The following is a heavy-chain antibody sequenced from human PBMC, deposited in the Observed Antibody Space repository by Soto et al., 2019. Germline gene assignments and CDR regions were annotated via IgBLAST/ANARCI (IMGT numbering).Heavy chain of an antibody. J-gene: IGHJ4*02. CDR2: IKKKPDGGTT. D-gene: IGHD3-10*01. CDR3: STETLPMARGVLDY. Sequence: EVQLVESGGGLIKPGGSLRLSCATSGLTFSDAWMSWVRQVPGKGLEWVGRIKKKPDGGTTDYAAPVKGRFTISRDDSRNTLYLQMNSLRTEDTAVYYCSTETLPMARGVLDYWGQGTPVTVSS. CDR1: GLTFSDAW. V-gene: IGHV3-15*01.